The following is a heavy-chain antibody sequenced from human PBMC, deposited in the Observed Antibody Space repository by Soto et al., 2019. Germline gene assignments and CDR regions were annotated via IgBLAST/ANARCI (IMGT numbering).Heavy chain of an antibody. V-gene: IGHV3-21*01. Sequence: GGSLRLSCAASGFTFSRYSMNWVRQAPGKGLEWVSSIGTRSDIYYAESVKGRFTISRDNAKNSLSLEMDSLRVEDTGVYYCASDLSPYYYYALDVWGQGTTVTVSS. CDR1: GFTFSRYS. CDR3: ASDLSPYYYYALDV. CDR2: IGTRSDI. D-gene: IGHD3-16*02. J-gene: IGHJ6*02.